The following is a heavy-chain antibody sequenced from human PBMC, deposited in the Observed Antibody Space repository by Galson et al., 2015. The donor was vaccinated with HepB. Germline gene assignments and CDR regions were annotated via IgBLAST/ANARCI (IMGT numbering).Heavy chain of an antibody. J-gene: IGHJ4*02. CDR2: ISGSGGST. Sequence: SLRLSCAASGFTFRSYAMSWVRQAPGKGLEWVSGISGSGGSTYYADSVKGRFTISRDNSKNTLYLQITSLRAEDTALYYCAKFRETETPPAMVSDYFDYWGQGTLVTVAS. D-gene: IGHD5-18*01. V-gene: IGHV3-23*01. CDR1: GFTFRSYA. CDR3: AKFRETETPPAMVSDYFDY.